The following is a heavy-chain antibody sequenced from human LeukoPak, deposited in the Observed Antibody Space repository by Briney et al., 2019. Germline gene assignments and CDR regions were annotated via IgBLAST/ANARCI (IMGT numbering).Heavy chain of an antibody. V-gene: IGHV3-7*03. CDR2: IKQSGGEI. J-gene: IGHJ4*02. CDR1: GFTFNSHW. Sequence: GGSLRLSCAASGFTFNSHWMTWVRQAPGEAPVWVANIKQSGGEIHYLDSVKGRFTISRDDAKNSLYLQMNSLRVEDTARYFCARDLPFDLWGQGTLVTVSS. CDR3: ARDLPFDL.